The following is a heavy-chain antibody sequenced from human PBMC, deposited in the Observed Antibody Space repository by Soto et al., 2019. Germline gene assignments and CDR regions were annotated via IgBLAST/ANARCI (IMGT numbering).Heavy chain of an antibody. J-gene: IGHJ4*02. Sequence: GGSLRLSCAASGFAFSSSDMSWVRQAPGKGLEWVSRISFSGGSTYYADSVKGRFTISRDNSKNTLYLQMNSLRAEDTAVYYCAKVSGLGSSGWSPIGFWGQGTLVTVSS. V-gene: IGHV3-23*01. CDR3: AKVSGLGSSGWSPIGF. CDR1: GFAFSSSD. D-gene: IGHD6-19*01. CDR2: ISFSGGST.